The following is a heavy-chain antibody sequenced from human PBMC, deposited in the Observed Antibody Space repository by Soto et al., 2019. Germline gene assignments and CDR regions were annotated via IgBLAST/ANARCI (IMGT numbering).Heavy chain of an antibody. CDR2: IIPIFGTA. Sequence: QVQLVQSGAEVKKPGSSVKVSCKASGGTFSSYAISWVRQAPGQGLEWMGGIIPIFGTANYAQKFQGRVTITADEATSTAYMELSSLRSEDTAVYYCARDEGRLPGDLYNYYGMDVWGQGTTVTVSS. D-gene: IGHD2-2*02. CDR3: ARDEGRLPGDLYNYYGMDV. J-gene: IGHJ6*02. CDR1: GGTFSSYA. V-gene: IGHV1-69*01.